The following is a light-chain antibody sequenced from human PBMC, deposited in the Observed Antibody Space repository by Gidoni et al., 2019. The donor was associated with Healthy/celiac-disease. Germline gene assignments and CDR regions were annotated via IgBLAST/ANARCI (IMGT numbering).Light chain of an antibody. J-gene: IGKJ2*01. CDR2: DAS. CDR3: RQRYDRPSYT. V-gene: IGKV3-11*01. CDR1: QSVSSY. Sequence: EIVFALSPATLSLSPGERATLSCRASQSVSSYFALYQQKPCQAPRLLINDASNRAPGSPAECSSGGSGTDYTIPISSIVAEEDAVDYCRQRYDRPSYTFGQGTKLETK.